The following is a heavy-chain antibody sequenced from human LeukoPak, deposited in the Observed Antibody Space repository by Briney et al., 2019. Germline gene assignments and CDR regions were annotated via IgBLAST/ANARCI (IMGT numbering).Heavy chain of an antibody. CDR1: GYSFTSYW. CDR3: ARPRYYYDSSGADMPFDY. CDR2: IYPGDSDT. J-gene: IGHJ4*02. V-gene: IGHV5-51*01. D-gene: IGHD3-22*01. Sequence: GESLKISCKGSGYSFTSYWIGWVRQMPGKGLEWMGIIYPGDSDTRYSPSSQGQVTISADKSISTAYLQWSSLKASDTAMYYCARPRYYYDSSGADMPFDYWGQGTLVTVSS.